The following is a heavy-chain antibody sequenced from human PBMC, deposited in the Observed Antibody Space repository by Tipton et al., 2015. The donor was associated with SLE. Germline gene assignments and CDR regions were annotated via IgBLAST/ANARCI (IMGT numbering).Heavy chain of an antibody. CDR2: TYYRSKWYN. CDR3: ASVGRDGEEINDAFDI. CDR1: GDSVSSNSAA. Sequence: QLVQSGPEVKPSQTLSLTCAISGDSVSSNSAAWNWIRQSPSRGLEWLGRTYYRSKWYNDYAVSVKSRITINPDTSKNQFSLQLNSVTPEDTAVYYCASVGRDGEEINDAFDIWGQGTMVTVSS. D-gene: IGHD5-24*01. J-gene: IGHJ3*02. V-gene: IGHV6-1*01.